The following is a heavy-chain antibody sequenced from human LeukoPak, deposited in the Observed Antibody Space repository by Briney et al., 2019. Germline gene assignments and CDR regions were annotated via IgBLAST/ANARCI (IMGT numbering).Heavy chain of an antibody. J-gene: IGHJ4*02. D-gene: IGHD3-10*02. CDR1: GGSINNYY. CDR2: VYYTGST. V-gene: IGHV4-59*01. Sequence: PSETLSLTCTVSGGSINNYYWSWIRQTPGKGLEWIGYVYYTGSTNCNPSLKTRVTISTDTAKNQFSLNLKYVTAADTAVYYCARHMSGRGYFDYWGQGTLVTVSS. CDR3: ARHMSGRGYFDY.